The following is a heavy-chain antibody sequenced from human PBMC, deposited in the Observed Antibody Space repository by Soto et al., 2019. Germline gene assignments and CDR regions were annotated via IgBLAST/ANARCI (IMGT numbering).Heavy chain of an antibody. CDR3: ARQLPYGGNSYCGMDV. CDR1: GYSFSSYW. Sequence: GESLKISCKASGYSFSSYWIGWVRQMPGKGLEWMGIIYPGDSDIRYSPSFQGQVTISADKSISTAYLQWSGLKASDTAIYYCARQLPYGGNSYCGMDVWGQGTTVTVSS. D-gene: IGHD2-15*01. CDR2: IYPGDSDI. J-gene: IGHJ6*02. V-gene: IGHV5-51*01.